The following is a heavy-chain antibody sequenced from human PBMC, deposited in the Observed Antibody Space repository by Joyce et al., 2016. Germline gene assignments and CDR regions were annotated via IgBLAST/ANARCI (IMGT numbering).Heavy chain of an antibody. D-gene: IGHD3-10*01. CDR1: GYTFTGHT. V-gene: IGHV1-3*01. Sequence: QVQLVQSGAEVKKPGASVKASCKASGYTFTGHTRHWVRQAPGQSLEWMGWINAGNGNTRVSQKFQGRVTVSRDTSANTAYMEVSSLRSEDTAVYYCARGSSALTYFDFWGQGTLVTVSS. J-gene: IGHJ4*02. CDR2: INAGNGNT. CDR3: ARGSSALTYFDF.